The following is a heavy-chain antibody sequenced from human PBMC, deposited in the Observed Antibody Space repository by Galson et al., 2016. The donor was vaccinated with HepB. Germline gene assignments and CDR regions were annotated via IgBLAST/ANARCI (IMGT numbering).Heavy chain of an antibody. V-gene: IGHV5-10-1*01. CDR2: IDPSDLYI. Sequence: QSGAEVKKPGESLRISCKGSGYSFTNYWISWVRQMPGKGLEWMGRIDPSDLYINYNPSFQGHVTISVDRSIGTAYLQWSSLKASDTAMYYCARHTPARRSPSPFHHWGQGTLVTVSS. CDR1: GYSFTNYW. J-gene: IGHJ1*01. CDR3: ARHTPARRSPSPFHH. D-gene: IGHD6-6*01.